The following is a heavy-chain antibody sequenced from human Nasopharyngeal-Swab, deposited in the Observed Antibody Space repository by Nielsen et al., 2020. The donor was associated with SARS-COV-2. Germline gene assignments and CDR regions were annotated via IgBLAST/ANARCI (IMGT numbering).Heavy chain of an antibody. J-gene: IGHJ5*02. Sequence: SETLSLTCTVSGGSISSSSYYWGWIRRPPGKGLEWIGSIYYSGSTYYNPSLKSRVTISVDTSKNQFSLKLSSVTAADTAVYYCARHGGYCSSTSCYSSWFDPWGQGTLVTVSS. D-gene: IGHD2-2*02. CDR1: GGSISSSSYY. V-gene: IGHV4-39*01. CDR3: ARHGGYCSSTSCYSSWFDP. CDR2: IYYSGST.